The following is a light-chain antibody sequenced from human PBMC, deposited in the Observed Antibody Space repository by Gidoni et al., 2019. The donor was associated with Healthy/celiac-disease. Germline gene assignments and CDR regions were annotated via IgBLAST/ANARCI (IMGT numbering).Light chain of an antibody. V-gene: IGLV2-18*02. CDR1: SSDVGSYNR. CDR2: EVS. Sequence: QSALTQTPSVSGSPGQSVTISCTGTSSDVGSYNRVSWYQQPPGTAPKLMIYEVSNRPSGVPDRFSGSKSGNTASLTISGLQAEDEADYYCSSYTSSSTLYVFGTGTKVTVL. CDR3: SSYTSSSTLYV. J-gene: IGLJ1*01.